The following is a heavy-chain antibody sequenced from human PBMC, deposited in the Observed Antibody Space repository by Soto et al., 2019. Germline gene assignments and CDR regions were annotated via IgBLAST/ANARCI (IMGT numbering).Heavy chain of an antibody. CDR2: IGGSGHST. CDR1: RFAFSSYA. D-gene: IGHD3-10*01. CDR3: AKGLSGSGAYNGFDP. Sequence: EVQLLESGGGLVQPGGSLRLSCATSRFAFSSYAMSWVRQAPGKGLEWVSAIGGSGHSTFYADSVRGRFTISRDKSMNTLYLQMDSLSGEDTAFYYCAKGLSGSGAYNGFDPWGQGTLVTVSS. V-gene: IGHV3-23*01. J-gene: IGHJ5*02.